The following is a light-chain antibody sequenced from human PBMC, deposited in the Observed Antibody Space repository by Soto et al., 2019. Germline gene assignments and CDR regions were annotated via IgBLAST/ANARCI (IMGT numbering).Light chain of an antibody. CDR1: QSVSSSY. CDR3: QQYGSSPRT. J-gene: IGKJ5*01. V-gene: IGKV3-20*01. Sequence: EIVLTQSPGTLTLSPGERSTLSCRASQSVSSSYLAWYQQKPGQAPRLLIYGASNRATGIPDRFSGSGSGTDFTLTISRLEPEYFAVYYCQQYGSSPRTFGQGTRLEIK. CDR2: GAS.